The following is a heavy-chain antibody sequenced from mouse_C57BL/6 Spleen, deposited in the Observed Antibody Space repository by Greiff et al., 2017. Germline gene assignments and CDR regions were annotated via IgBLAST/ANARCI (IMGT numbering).Heavy chain of an antibody. CDR1: GYTFTDHT. CDR3: ARCPYGNYPYYAMDY. J-gene: IGHJ4*01. Sequence: VKVVESDAELVKPGASVKISCKVSGYTFTDHTIHWMKQRPEQGLEWIGYIYPRDGSTKYNEKFKGKATLTADKSSSTAYMQLNSLTSEDSAVYFCARCPYGNYPYYAMDYWGQGTSVTVSS. V-gene: IGHV1-78*01. CDR2: IYPRDGST. D-gene: IGHD2-10*02.